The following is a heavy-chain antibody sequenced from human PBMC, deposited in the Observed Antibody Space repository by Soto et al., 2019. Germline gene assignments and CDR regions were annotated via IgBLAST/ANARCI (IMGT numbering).Heavy chain of an antibody. V-gene: IGHV3-13*04. J-gene: IGHJ5*01. Sequence: EVQLVESGGGLVQPGGSLRLSCAASGFTFSSNDMHWVRQATGKGLEWVSAIGTAGDTYYPGSVKGRFTISRENAKNSLDLQMTSLRAGDTAVSYCARFAVGQLYDSWGQGTLVTVSS. CDR2: IGTAGDT. CDR3: ARFAVGQLYDS. D-gene: IGHD6-13*01. CDR1: GFTFSSND.